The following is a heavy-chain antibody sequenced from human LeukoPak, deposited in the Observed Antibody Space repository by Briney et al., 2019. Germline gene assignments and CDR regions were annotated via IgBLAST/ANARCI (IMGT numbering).Heavy chain of an antibody. J-gene: IGHJ4*02. V-gene: IGHV4-61*02. CDR1: GGSIRSGSYY. CDR2: IYTSGST. D-gene: IGHD1/OR15-1a*01. CDR3: ARVRKGEHADY. Sequence: KPSQTLSLTCTVSGGSIRSGSYYWIWIRQPAGRGLEWIGRIYTSGSTNYNPSLKSRVTISVDTSKNQFSLKLSSVTAADTAVYYCARVRKGEHADYWGQGTLVTVSS.